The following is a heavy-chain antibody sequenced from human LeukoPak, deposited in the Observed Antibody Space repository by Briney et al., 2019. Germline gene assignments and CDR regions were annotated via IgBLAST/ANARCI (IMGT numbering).Heavy chain of an antibody. CDR1: GITFGNNW. Sequence: PGGSLRLSCAASGITFGNNWRHWVRQGPGKGLVWISSINSDGGGAIYADSVKGRFTVSRDNAKNTLYLQMNSLRAEDTAVYYCARDVPHNWFDTWGQGTLVTVSS. V-gene: IGHV3-74*01. CDR2: INSDGGGA. CDR3: ARDVPHNWFDT. J-gene: IGHJ5*02.